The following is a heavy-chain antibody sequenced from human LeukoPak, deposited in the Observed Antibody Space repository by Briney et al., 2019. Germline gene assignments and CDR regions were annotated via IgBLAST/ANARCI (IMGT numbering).Heavy chain of an antibody. CDR3: VLTSGSGSYRGYLNY. V-gene: IGHV3-20*01. Sequence: GGSLRLSCVASGFTFDDYGIGWVRQAPGKGLEWVSGINWNGGSTDYADSVKGRFIISRDNAKNSVYLQMSSLRVEDTALYHCVLTSGSGSYRGYLNYWGQGTLVTVSS. D-gene: IGHD3-10*01. CDR1: GFTFDDYG. CDR2: INWNGGST. J-gene: IGHJ4*02.